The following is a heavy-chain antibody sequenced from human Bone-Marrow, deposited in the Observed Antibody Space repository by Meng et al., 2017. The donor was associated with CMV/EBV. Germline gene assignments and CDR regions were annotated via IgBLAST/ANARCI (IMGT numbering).Heavy chain of an antibody. CDR2: INHSGNT. D-gene: IGHD6-13*01. J-gene: IGHJ4*01. CDR3: ARERLYSSSWYLDY. CDR1: GGSFSGYY. Sequence: SETLSLTCAVYGGSFSGYYWSWIRQPPGKGLEWIGEINHSGNTNYNPSLKSRITISVDTSKNQFSLKLSSVTAADTAVYYCARERLYSSSWYLDYWGQGTLVTVSS. V-gene: IGHV4-34*01.